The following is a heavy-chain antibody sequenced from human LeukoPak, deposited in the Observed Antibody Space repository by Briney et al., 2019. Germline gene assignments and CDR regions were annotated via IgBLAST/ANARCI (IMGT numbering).Heavy chain of an antibody. CDR3: ARVNYYYYYGMDV. CDR1: GFTFSNYW. J-gene: IGHJ6*02. Sequence: GGSLRLSCAASGFTFSNYWMDWVRQAPGKGLVWVSRISSDGSHTRYAEAVKGRLTISRDNAKNTLYLQMNSLSAEDTAVYYCARVNYYYYYGMDVWGQGTTVTVSS. CDR2: ISSDGSHT. V-gene: IGHV3-74*01.